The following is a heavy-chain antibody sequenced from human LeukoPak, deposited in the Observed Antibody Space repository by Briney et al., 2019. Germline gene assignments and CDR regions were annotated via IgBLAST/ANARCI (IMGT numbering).Heavy chain of an antibody. CDR3: ARVPGYDSSGYFDY. J-gene: IGHJ4*02. V-gene: IGHV3-21*01. Sequence: AGGSLRLSCAASGFTFSSYSMNWVRQAPGKGLEWVSSISTSSSCIYYADSVKGRFTISRDNAKNSLYLQMNSLRAEDTAVYYCARVPGYDSSGYFDYWGQGTLVTVSS. CDR2: ISTSSSCI. CDR1: GFTFSSYS. D-gene: IGHD3-22*01.